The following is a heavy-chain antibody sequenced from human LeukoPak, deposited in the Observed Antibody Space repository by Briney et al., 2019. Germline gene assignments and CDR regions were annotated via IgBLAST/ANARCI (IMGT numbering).Heavy chain of an antibody. V-gene: IGHV3-23*01. CDR1: GFTFDDYA. J-gene: IGHJ4*02. Sequence: TGGSLRLSCAASGFTFDDYAMHWVRQAPGKGLDWVSSISGGGGSTNSADSVKGRFTISRDNSKNTLYLQMNSLRAEDTAVYYCAKSSYYDSSGYYREYYFDHWGQGTLVTVSS. CDR3: AKSSYYDSSGYYREYYFDH. D-gene: IGHD3-22*01. CDR2: ISGGGGST.